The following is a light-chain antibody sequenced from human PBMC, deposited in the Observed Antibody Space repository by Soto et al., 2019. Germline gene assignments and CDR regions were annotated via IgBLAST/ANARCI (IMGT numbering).Light chain of an antibody. CDR3: QQGASFPRT. Sequence: DIHLTQSPSFLSASVGDRVTITCRASQGISSDLAWYQQNPGKAPKLLIYAASTLQNGVPSTFSGSGSGTEFTLTIRSLQPEDFATYYCQQGASFPRTFGGGTKVDIK. V-gene: IGKV1-9*01. CDR1: QGISSD. CDR2: AAS. J-gene: IGKJ4*01.